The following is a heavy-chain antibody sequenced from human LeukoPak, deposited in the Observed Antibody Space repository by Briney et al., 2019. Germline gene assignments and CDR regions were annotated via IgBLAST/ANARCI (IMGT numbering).Heavy chain of an antibody. V-gene: IGHV4-59*08. J-gene: IGHJ4*02. Sequence: SETLSLTCTVSSGSISSYYWSWIRQPPGKGLEWIGYIYYSGSTNYNPSLKSRVTISVDTSKNQFSLKLSSVTAADTAVYYCAGETATYSSSWFFPWGYFDYWGQGTLVTVSS. CDR1: SGSISSYY. D-gene: IGHD6-13*01. CDR2: IYYSGST. CDR3: AGETATYSSSWFFPWGYFDY.